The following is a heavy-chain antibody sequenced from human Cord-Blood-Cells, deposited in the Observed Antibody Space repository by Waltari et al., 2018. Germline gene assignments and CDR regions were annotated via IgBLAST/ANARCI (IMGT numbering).Heavy chain of an antibody. V-gene: IGHV4-61*01. J-gene: IGHJ5*02. CDR2: IYYRGST. D-gene: IGHD3-10*01. CDR3: ARGRGGVRGVLPNHNWFDP. Sequence: QVQLQESGPGLVKPSETLSLTCTVSGGSVSSGSYYWSWIRQPPGKGLEWIGYIYYRGSTNTNPSRKGRVTISVDTSKNQFSLKLSSVTAADTAVYYCARGRGGVRGVLPNHNWFDPWGQGTLVTVSS. CDR1: GGSVSSGSYY.